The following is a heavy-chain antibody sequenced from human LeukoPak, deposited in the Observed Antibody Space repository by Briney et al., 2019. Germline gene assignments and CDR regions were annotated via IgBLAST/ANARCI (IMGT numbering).Heavy chain of an antibody. D-gene: IGHD3-22*01. V-gene: IGHV4-59*01. CDR2: IYYSGST. J-gene: IGHJ2*01. Sequence: PSETLSLTCTVSGGSISSYYWSWIRQPPGKGLEWIGYIYYSGSTNQNPSLKSRVTISVDTSKNQFSLKLSSVTAADTAVYYCARLEGGDSSLRRKYFDLWGRGTLVTVSS. CDR3: ARLEGGDSSLRRKYFDL. CDR1: GGSISSYY.